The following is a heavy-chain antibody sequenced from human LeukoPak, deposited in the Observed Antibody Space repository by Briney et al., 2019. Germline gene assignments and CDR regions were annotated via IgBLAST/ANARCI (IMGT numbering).Heavy chain of an antibody. CDR1: GYSISSGYY. V-gene: IGHV4-38-2*01. Sequence: NPSETLSLTCAVSGYSISSGYYWGWIRQPPGKGLEWIGSIYHSGSTYYNPSLKSRVTISVDTSKNQLSLKLSSVTAADTAVYYCARAPVAGPSNYFDYWGQGTLVTVSS. CDR2: IYHSGST. CDR3: ARAPVAGPSNYFDY. D-gene: IGHD6-19*01. J-gene: IGHJ4*02.